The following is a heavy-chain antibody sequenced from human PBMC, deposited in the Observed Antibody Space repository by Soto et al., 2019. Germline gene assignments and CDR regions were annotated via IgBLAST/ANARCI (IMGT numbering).Heavy chain of an antibody. CDR3: ARVLTGTPRYYFDY. J-gene: IGHJ4*02. CDR2: IYYSGST. D-gene: IGHD1-20*01. Sequence: SETLSLTCTVSGGSISSYYWSWIRQPPGKGLEWIGYIYYSGSTNYNPSLKSRVTISVDTSKNQFSLKLSSVTAADTAVYYCARVLTGTPRYYFDYWGQGTLVTVSS. CDR1: GGSISSYY. V-gene: IGHV4-59*01.